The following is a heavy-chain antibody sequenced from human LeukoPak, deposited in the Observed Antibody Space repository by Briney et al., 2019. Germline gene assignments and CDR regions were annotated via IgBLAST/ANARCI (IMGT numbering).Heavy chain of an antibody. V-gene: IGHV1-2*06. D-gene: IGHD2-15*01. CDR2: MNPNSGGT. J-gene: IGHJ5*02. CDR3: AREYCSGGSCDYNWFDP. CDR1: GYTFAGYY. Sequence: ASVKVSCKASGYTFAGYYMHWVRQAPGQGLEWMGRMNPNSGGTNYAQKFQGRVTMTRDTSISTAYMELSRLRSDDTAVYYCAREYCSGGSCDYNWFDPWGQGTLVTVSS.